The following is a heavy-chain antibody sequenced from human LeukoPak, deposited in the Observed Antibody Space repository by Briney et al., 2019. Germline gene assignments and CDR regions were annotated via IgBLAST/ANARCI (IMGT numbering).Heavy chain of an antibody. CDR2: IYYSGST. Sequence: PSETLSLTCTVSGGSISSYYWGWIRQPPGKGLEWIGSIYYSGSTYYNPSLKSRVTISVDTSKNQFSLKLSSVTAADTAVYYCARHWTRYCSGGSCYSWAFDIWGQGTMVTVSS. D-gene: IGHD2-15*01. CDR1: GGSISSYY. CDR3: ARHWTRYCSGGSCYSWAFDI. J-gene: IGHJ3*02. V-gene: IGHV4-39*01.